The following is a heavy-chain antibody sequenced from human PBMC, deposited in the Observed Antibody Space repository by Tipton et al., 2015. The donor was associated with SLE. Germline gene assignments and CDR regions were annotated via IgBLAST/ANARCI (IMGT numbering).Heavy chain of an antibody. CDR2: IKEDGSDK. CDR3: VRDNHWKIDL. Sequence: SLRLSCSASAFSITSYWMTWVRQAPGKGLEWLANIKEDGSDKNYVDSVKGRLTVSRDNAKNALYLQMSSLTAEDTALYYCVRDNHWKIDLWGQGTLVTVSS. D-gene: IGHD1-1*01. V-gene: IGHV3-7*01. CDR1: AFSITSYW. J-gene: IGHJ5*02.